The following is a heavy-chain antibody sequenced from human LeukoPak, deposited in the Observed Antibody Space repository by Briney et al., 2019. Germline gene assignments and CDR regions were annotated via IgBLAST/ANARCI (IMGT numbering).Heavy chain of an antibody. J-gene: IGHJ5*02. V-gene: IGHV4-59*01. CDR3: ARGIAAVQAFDP. CDR1: GGSISSYY. Sequence: SETLSLTCTVSGGSISSYYWSWIRQPPGKGLEWIGYIYYSGSTNYNPSLKSRVTISVDTSKNQFSLKLSSVTAADTAVYYCARGIAAVQAFDPWGQGTLVTVSS. CDR2: IYYSGST. D-gene: IGHD6-13*01.